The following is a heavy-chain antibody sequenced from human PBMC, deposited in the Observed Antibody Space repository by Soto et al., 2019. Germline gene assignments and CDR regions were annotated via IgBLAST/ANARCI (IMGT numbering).Heavy chain of an antibody. CDR3: ASALAYCGGDCYPDYDYYGMYV. Sequence: ASVKVSCKASGYTFTGYYMHWVRQAPGQGLEWMGWINPNSGGTNYAQKFQGWVTMTRDTSISTAYMELSRLRSDDTAVYYCASALAYCGGDCYPDYDYYGMYVWGQGTTVTVSS. CDR2: INPNSGGT. V-gene: IGHV1-2*04. D-gene: IGHD2-21*02. CDR1: GYTFTGYY. J-gene: IGHJ6*02.